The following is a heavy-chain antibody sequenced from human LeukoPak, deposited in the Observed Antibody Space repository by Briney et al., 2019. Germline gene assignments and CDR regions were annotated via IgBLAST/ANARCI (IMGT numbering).Heavy chain of an antibody. CDR2: IYYSGST. D-gene: IGHD6-19*01. J-gene: IGHJ4*02. V-gene: IGHV4-39*07. CDR3: ASTLQWLAFDY. CDR1: GGSISSGGYY. Sequence: SETLSLTCTVSGGSISSGGYYWSWIRQPPGKGLEWIGSIYYSGSTYFNPSLKSRVTISVDTSKNQFSLKLSSVTAADTAVYYCASTLQWLAFDYWGQGTLVTVSS.